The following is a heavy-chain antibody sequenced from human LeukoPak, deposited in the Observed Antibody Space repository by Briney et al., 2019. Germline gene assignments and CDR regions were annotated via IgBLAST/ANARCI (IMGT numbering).Heavy chain of an antibody. Sequence: GGSLRLSCAASGFTFDDYAMHWVRQAPGKGLEWVSGISWNSGSIGYADSVKGRFTISRDNAKNSLYLQMNSLRAEDTALYYCAKDQYYYGSGSFDYWGQGTLVTVSS. CDR3: AKDQYYYGSGSFDY. CDR2: ISWNSGSI. V-gene: IGHV3-9*01. D-gene: IGHD3-10*01. J-gene: IGHJ4*02. CDR1: GFTFDDYA.